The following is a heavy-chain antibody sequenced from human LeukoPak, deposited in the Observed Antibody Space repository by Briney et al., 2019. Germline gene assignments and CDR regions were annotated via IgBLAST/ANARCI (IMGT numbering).Heavy chain of an antibody. CDR1: GFTFSSFN. D-gene: IGHD4-17*01. CDR2: ISGSSSYR. Sequence: GGSLRLTCTASGFTFSSFNMNWVRQAPGKGLEWVASISGSSSYRNYADSVKGRFTISRDNAKNSVYLQMNSLRAEETAVYYCARSAYGDSAFEYWGQGTLITASS. V-gene: IGHV3-21*01. CDR3: ARSAYGDSAFEY. J-gene: IGHJ4*02.